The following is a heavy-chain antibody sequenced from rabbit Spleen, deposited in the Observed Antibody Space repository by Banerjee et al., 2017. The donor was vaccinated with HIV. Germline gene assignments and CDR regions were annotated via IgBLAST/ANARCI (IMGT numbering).Heavy chain of an antibody. CDR1: GVSFSGSSY. Sequence: QEQLVESGGGLVKPEGSLTLTCIASGVSFSGSSYMCWVRQAPEKGLEWIACIDTGSSGFTYFASWAKGRFTISKTSSTTVTLQMTSLTAADTATYFCARDTSSSFSSYGMDLWGQGTLVTVS. V-gene: IGHV1S45*01. J-gene: IGHJ6*01. CDR3: ARDTSSSFSSYGMDL. CDR2: IDTGSSGFT. D-gene: IGHD1-1*01.